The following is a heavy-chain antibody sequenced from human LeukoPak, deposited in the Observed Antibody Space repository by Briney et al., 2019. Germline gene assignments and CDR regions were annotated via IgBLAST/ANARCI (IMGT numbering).Heavy chain of an antibody. J-gene: IGHJ4*02. CDR3: ARGGQGYDSSGYYPW. Sequence: GASVKASCKASGYTFTGYYMHWVRQAPGQGLEWMGWINPNSGGTNYAQKFQGRVTMTRDTSISTAYMELSRLRSDDTAVYYCARGGQGYDSSGYYPWWGQGTLVTVSS. V-gene: IGHV1-2*02. CDR1: GYTFTGYY. CDR2: INPNSGGT. D-gene: IGHD3-22*01.